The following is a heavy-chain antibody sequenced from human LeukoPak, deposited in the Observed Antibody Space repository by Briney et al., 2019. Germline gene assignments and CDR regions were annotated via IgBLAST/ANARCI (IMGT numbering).Heavy chain of an antibody. CDR2: IYYSGST. J-gene: IGHJ4*02. V-gene: IGHV4-39*01. CDR3: ARRGYSYGNFDY. Sequence: SETLSLTCTVSGGSISSSSYYWGWIRQPPGKGLEWIGSIYYSGSTYYNPSLKSRVTISVDTSKNQFSLKLSSVTAADTAVYYCARRGYSYGNFDYWGQGTLVTVSS. D-gene: IGHD5-18*01. CDR1: GGSISSSSYY.